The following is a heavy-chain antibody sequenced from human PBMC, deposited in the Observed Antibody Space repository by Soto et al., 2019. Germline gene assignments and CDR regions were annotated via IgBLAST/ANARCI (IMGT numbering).Heavy chain of an antibody. J-gene: IGHJ6*03. CDR3: AKGGGDAYYYYYYMDV. CDR1: GFTFSSYA. CDR2: ISGSGGST. D-gene: IGHD3-16*01. Sequence: EVQLLESGGGLVQPGGSLRLSCAASGFTFSSYAMSWVRQAPGKGLEWVSAISGSGGSTYYADSVKGRFTISRDNSKNTLYLQMNRLRVEDKAVYYCAKGGGDAYYYYYYMDVWGKGTTVTVSS. V-gene: IGHV3-23*01.